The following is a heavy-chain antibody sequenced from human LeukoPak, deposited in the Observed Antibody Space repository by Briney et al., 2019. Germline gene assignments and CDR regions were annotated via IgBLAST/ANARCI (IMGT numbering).Heavy chain of an antibody. J-gene: IGHJ6*02. CDR1: GGTFSSYA. CDR2: IIPILGIA. Sequence: ASVKVSCKASGGTFSSYAISWVRQAPGQGLEWMGRIIPILGIANYAQKFQGRVTITADKPTSTAYMELSSLRSEDTAVYYCARSVGNYYYGMDVWGQGTTVTVSS. CDR3: ARSVGNYYYGMDV. V-gene: IGHV1-69*04. D-gene: IGHD2-15*01.